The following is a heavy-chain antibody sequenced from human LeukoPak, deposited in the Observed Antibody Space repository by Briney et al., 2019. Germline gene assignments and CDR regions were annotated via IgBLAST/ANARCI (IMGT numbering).Heavy chain of an antibody. CDR3: ARHKAYSDYVSD. V-gene: IGHV4-39*01. CDR1: GGSISSSSHY. J-gene: IGHJ4*02. D-gene: IGHD4-11*01. CDR2: VYYNGDT. Sequence: SETLSLTCTVSGGSISSSSHYWGWIRQPPGKGLEWIGSVYYNGDTYYNPSFKSRAITSVDTSRNQFSLRLSSVTAADMAIYYCARHKAYSDYVSDWGQGTLVTVSS.